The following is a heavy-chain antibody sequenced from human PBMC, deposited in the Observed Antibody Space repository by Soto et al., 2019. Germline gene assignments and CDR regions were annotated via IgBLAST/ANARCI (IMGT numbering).Heavy chain of an antibody. CDR3: AKRGTASRYSVDS. Sequence: EVELVQSGAEVRKPGESLKISCKGSGYTFTSYWIAWGRQMPGKGLEWMGTVSPGDSDPTYSPSFQGQVAFSVDRSTNTAYLQWSSLKASDTAIYYCAKRGTASRYSVDSWGQGTLVTVSS. V-gene: IGHV5-51*01. CDR1: GYTFTSYW. J-gene: IGHJ5*01. D-gene: IGHD2-21*01. CDR2: VSPGDSDP.